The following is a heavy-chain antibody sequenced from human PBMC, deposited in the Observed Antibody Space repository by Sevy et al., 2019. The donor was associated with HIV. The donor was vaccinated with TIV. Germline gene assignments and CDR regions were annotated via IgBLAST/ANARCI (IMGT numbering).Heavy chain of an antibody. D-gene: IGHD6-13*01. CDR2: TRNKADGYTT. V-gene: IGHV3-72*01. J-gene: IGHJ4*02. Sequence: GGSLRLSCVASGFTFSDHYMEWVRQAPGKGLEWVGRTRNKADGYTTEYAASVKGRFTISRDESKNSLYVQMNSLKAEDTAIYYCATHAGIAAAGRVFDYWGQGTLVTVSS. CDR1: GFTFSDHY. CDR3: ATHAGIAAAGRVFDY.